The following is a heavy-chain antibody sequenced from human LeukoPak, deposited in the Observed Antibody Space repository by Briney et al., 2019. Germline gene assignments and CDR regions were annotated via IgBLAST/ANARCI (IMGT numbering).Heavy chain of an antibody. Sequence: PGGSLRLSCAASGFTFSSYAMSWVRQAPAKGLEWVSAISGNGVSTYYADSVRSRFTISRDNSKNTLYLQMNSLRAEDTAVYYCAKEREPGYCSSTSCYYRRLFDFWGQGTLVTVSS. CDR3: AKEREPGYCSSTSCYYRRLFDF. J-gene: IGHJ4*02. CDR1: GFTFSSYA. V-gene: IGHV3-23*01. CDR2: ISGNGVST. D-gene: IGHD2-2*01.